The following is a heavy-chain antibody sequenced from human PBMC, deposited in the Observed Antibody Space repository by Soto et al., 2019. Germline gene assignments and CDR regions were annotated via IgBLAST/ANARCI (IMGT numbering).Heavy chain of an antibody. V-gene: IGHV4-39*01. CDR2: IYYSGST. D-gene: IGHD3-9*01. CDR1: GGSISSSSYY. CDR3: ARPNYDILTGLPNGFDP. Sequence: SETLSLTCTVSGGSISSSSYYWGWIRQPPGKGLEWIGSIYYSGSTYYNPSLKSRVTISVDTSKNQFSLKLSSVTAADTAVYYCARPNYDILTGLPNGFDPWGQGTLVTVSS. J-gene: IGHJ5*02.